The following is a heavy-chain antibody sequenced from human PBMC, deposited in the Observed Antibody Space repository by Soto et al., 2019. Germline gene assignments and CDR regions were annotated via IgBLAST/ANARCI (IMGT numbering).Heavy chain of an antibody. J-gene: IGHJ3*02. CDR3: ARPPDPWEPYAFHI. CDR2: VNPHSGAT. V-gene: IGHV1-2*04. Sequence: ASVKVSCKASGYTFTAYYIHWLRQAPGQGLEWMGWVNPHSGATVFAQKFLGSVTLTTDTSINTAYMELTSLTSDDTALYYCARPPDPWEPYAFHIWGHGTLVTVSS. CDR1: GYTFTAYY. D-gene: IGHD1-26*01.